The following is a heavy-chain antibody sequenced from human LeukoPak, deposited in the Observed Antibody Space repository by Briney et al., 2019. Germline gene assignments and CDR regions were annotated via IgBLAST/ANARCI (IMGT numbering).Heavy chain of an antibody. V-gene: IGHV1-3*01. CDR3: ARGHPLLYSSSSSFAYYFDY. CDR2: INAGNGNT. J-gene: IGHJ4*02. D-gene: IGHD6-6*01. CDR1: GYTLTSYA. Sequence: ASVKVSCKASGYTLTSYAMHWVRQAPGQRLEWMGWINAGNGNTKYSQKFQGRVTITRDTSASTAYMELSSLRSEDTAVYYCARGHPLLYSSSSSFAYYFDYWGQGTLVTVSS.